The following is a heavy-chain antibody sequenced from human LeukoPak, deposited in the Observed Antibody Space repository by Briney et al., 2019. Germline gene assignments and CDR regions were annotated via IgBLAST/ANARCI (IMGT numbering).Heavy chain of an antibody. J-gene: IGHJ4*02. Sequence: ASVKVSCKASGGTFSNYAISWVRQAPGQGLEWMGGIIPIFGTANYAQKLQGRVTMTTDTSTSTAYMELRSLRSDDTAVYYCAREVSDYDDYWGQGTLVTVSS. CDR1: GGTFSNYA. D-gene: IGHD6-19*01. CDR2: IIPIFGTA. CDR3: AREVSDYDDY. V-gene: IGHV1-69*05.